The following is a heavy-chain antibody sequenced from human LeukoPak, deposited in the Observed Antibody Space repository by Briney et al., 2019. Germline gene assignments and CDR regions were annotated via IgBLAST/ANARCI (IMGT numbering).Heavy chain of an antibody. CDR3: ARVVRIQGTYYFDY. V-gene: IGHV3-30-3*01. D-gene: IGHD2-15*01. J-gene: IGHJ4*02. CDR1: GFTFSSYA. Sequence: GGSLRLSCAASGFTFSSYAMHWVRQAPGKGLEWVAVISYDGSNKYYADSVKGRFTISRDNSKNTLYLQMNSLRAEDTAVYYCARVVRIQGTYYFDYWGQGTLVTVSS. CDR2: ISYDGSNK.